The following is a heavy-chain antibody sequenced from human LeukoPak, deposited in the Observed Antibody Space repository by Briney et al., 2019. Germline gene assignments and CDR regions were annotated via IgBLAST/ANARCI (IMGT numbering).Heavy chain of an antibody. J-gene: IGHJ4*02. V-gene: IGHV3-48*03. Sequence: GGSLRLSCAASGFTFSSYEMHWVRQAPGKGLEWVSYISSSSSTIYYADSVKGRFTISRDNAKNSLYLQMNSLRAEDTAVYYCARADSSGYYHPINWGQGTLVTVSS. CDR3: ARADSSGYYHPIN. CDR1: GFTFSSYE. CDR2: ISSSSSTI. D-gene: IGHD3-22*01.